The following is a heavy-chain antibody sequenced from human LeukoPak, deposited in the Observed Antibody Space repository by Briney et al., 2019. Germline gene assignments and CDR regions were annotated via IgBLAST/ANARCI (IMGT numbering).Heavy chain of an antibody. CDR1: GYTFTSYG. D-gene: IGHD2-21*01. J-gene: IGHJ4*02. CDR3: AKLWPAADFFDY. V-gene: IGHV1-18*04. CDR2: ISAYNGNT. Sequence: ASVKVSCKASGYTFTSYGISWVRQAPGQGLEWMGWISAYNGNTNYAQKLQGRVTMTTDTSASTAYMELRSLRSDDTAVYYCAKLWPAADFFDYWGQGTLVTVSS.